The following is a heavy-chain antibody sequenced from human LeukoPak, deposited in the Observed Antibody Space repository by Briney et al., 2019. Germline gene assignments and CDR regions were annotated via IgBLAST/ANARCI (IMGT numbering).Heavy chain of an antibody. J-gene: IGHJ4*02. CDR3: ARVGYDFWSGYAGY. CDR1: GFTFDDYA. V-gene: IGHV3-9*01. D-gene: IGHD3-3*01. Sequence: GGSLRLSCAASGFTFDDYAMHWVRQAPGKGLEWVSGISWNSGSIGYADSVKGRFTISRDNAKNSLYLQMNSLRAEDTAVYYCARVGYDFWSGYAGYWGQGTLVTVSS. CDR2: ISWNSGSI.